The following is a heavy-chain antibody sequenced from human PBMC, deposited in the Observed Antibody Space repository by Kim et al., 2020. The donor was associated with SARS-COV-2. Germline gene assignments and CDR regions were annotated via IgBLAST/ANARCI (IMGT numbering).Heavy chain of an antibody. D-gene: IGHD1-26*01. Sequence: ASVKVSCKASGYTFTSYAMHWVRQAPGQRLEWMGWINAGNGNTKYSQKFQGRVTITRDTSASTAYMELSSLRSEDTAVYYCARRGRGTQDNYYYYGMDVWGQGTTVTVSS. V-gene: IGHV1-3*01. CDR2: INAGNGNT. CDR1: GYTFTSYA. CDR3: ARRGRGTQDNYYYYGMDV. J-gene: IGHJ6*02.